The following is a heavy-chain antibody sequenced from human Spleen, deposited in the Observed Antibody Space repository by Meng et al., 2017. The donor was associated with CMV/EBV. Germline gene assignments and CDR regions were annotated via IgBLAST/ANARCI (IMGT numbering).Heavy chain of an antibody. J-gene: IGHJ4*02. CDR2: MNPNSGNT. CDR1: GYTFTSYD. D-gene: IGHD3-3*01. V-gene: IGHV1-8*01. Sequence: ASVKVSCKASGYTFTSYDINWVRQATGQGLEWMGWMNPNSGNTGYAQKFQGRVTMTRNTSISTAYMELSSLRSEDTAVYYCARVNYDFWSGPSYYFGYWGQGTLVTVSS. CDR3: ARVNYDFWSGPSYYFGY.